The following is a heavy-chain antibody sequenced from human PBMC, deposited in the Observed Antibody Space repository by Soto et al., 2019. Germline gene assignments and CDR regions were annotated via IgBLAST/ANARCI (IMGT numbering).Heavy chain of an antibody. CDR2: IYPGNSDT. Sequence: PGESLKISCEASGYRFASHWFAWVRQLPGKGLEWVGIIYPGNSDTLYGPSFQGQVSISADRSMNTAYLQWSGLRASDTATYYRARRLGYGYKSTWAAMDVWGLGTTVTVSS. D-gene: IGHD3-16*01. J-gene: IGHJ6*02. CDR3: ARRLGYGYKSTWAAMDV. CDR1: GYRFASHW. V-gene: IGHV5-51*01.